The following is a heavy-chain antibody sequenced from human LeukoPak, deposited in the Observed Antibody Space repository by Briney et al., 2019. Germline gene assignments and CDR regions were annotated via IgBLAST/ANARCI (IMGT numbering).Heavy chain of an antibody. CDR3: AKVLGYYDSSGYYQEGGFDY. Sequence: GGPLRLSCAASGFTFDDYAMHWVRQAPGKGLEWVSLISGDGGSTYYADSVKGRFTISRDNSKNSLYLQMNSLRTEDTALYYCAKVLGYYDSSGYYQEGGFDYWGQGTLVTVSS. CDR1: GFTFDDYA. D-gene: IGHD3-22*01. V-gene: IGHV3-43*02. CDR2: ISGDGGST. J-gene: IGHJ4*02.